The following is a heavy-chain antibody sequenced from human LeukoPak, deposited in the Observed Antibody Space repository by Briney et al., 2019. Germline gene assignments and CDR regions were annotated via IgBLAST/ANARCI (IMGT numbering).Heavy chain of an antibody. V-gene: IGHV1-69*13. CDR1: GGTFSSYA. CDR2: IIPIFGTA. J-gene: IGHJ6*02. Sequence: VASVKVSCKASGGTFSSYAISWVRQAPGQGLEWMGGIIPIFGTASYAQKFQGRVTITADESTSTAYMELSSLRSEDTAVYYCARDLKRDCSSTSCYSTHYYYYYGMDVWGQGTTVTVSS. CDR3: ARDLKRDCSSTSCYSTHYYYYYGMDV. D-gene: IGHD2-2*01.